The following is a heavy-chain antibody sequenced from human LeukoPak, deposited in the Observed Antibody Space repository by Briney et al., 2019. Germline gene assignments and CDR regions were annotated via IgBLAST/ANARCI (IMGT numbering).Heavy chain of an antibody. CDR1: GGTFSSYT. CDR3: ARAYMTATRHFDS. CDR2: IIPIFGTP. V-gene: IGHV1-69*01. Sequence: SVKVSCKTSGGTFSSYTISWVRQAPGQGLEWMGGIIPIFGTPHYAQKFQDRVTISADASTSTAYMELSSLRSEDTAVYYCARAYMTATRHFDSWGQGTLVTVSS. D-gene: IGHD2-21*02. J-gene: IGHJ4*02.